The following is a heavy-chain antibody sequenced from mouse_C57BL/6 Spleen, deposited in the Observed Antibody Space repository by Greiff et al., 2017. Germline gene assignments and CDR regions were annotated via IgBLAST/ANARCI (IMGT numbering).Heavy chain of an antibody. V-gene: IGHV14-2*01. CDR3: ARFPYDYEAWFAY. Sequence: VQLQQSGAELVKPGASVKLSCTASGFNIKDYYMPWVKQRTEQGLEWIGRIDPEDGETKYAPKFQGKATITADTSSNTAYLQLSSLTSEDTAVYYCARFPYDYEAWFAYWGQGTLVTVAA. J-gene: IGHJ3*01. CDR1: GFNIKDYY. D-gene: IGHD2-4*01. CDR2: IDPEDGET.